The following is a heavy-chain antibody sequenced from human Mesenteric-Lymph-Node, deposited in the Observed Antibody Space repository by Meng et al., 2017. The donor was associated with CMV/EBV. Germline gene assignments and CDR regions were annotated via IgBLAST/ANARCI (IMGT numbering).Heavy chain of an antibody. CDR3: ARDVGVGGTRGVMDY. Sequence: GESLKSSCAASGFNFNGHAMHWVRQAPGKGLECLAVISSDGSYTHHTDSVKGRFTISRDNSKNMLYLQMNSLKVDDTAVYFCARDVGVGGTRGVMDYWTQGTLVTVSS. J-gene: IGHJ4*02. CDR1: GFNFNGHA. V-gene: IGHV3-30*04. CDR2: ISSDGSYT. D-gene: IGHD1-26*01.